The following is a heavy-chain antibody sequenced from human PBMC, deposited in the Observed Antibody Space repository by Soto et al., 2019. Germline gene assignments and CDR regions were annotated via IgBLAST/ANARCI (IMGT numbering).Heavy chain of an antibody. CDR1: GFTFSSYG. Sequence: QVQLVESGGGVVQAGRSLRLSCGVSGFTFSSYGMHWVRQAPGKGLEWVAVIWNDGSNKYYADSVKGRFTISRDNSKNTLFLQMNSLRAEDTAVYSCARDRAVANSYYYYGMDVWGQGTTVTVSS. J-gene: IGHJ6*02. CDR2: IWNDGSNK. D-gene: IGHD6-19*01. CDR3: ARDRAVANSYYYYGMDV. V-gene: IGHV3-33*01.